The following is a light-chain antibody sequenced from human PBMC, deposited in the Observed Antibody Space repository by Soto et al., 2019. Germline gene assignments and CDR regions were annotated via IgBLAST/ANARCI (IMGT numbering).Light chain of an antibody. CDR3: NKRQSWHRK. CDR2: HTS. CDR1: QTVNSR. V-gene: IGKV3-11*01. J-gene: IGKJ1*01. Sequence: EIVMTHSPATLSVSQGERTTLSFRASQTVNSRLAWYQHKPGQAPRLLIYHTSNRATGIPARFSGSGSGTDFTLTIRSIEPEDFAVYYCNKRQSWHRKCGQGNK.